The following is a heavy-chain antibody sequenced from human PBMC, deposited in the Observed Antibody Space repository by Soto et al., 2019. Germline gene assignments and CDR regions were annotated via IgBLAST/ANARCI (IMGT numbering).Heavy chain of an antibody. CDR3: ASGIYAFDF. J-gene: IGHJ3*01. V-gene: IGHV3-21*06. D-gene: IGHD1-20*01. CDR1: GFTFSNYN. Sequence: GGSLILSCAASGFTFSNYNMKWVRQAPGKGLECVSYIGSSSNDIYYADSVKGRFSISRDNAENSLFLQMNSLRAEDTAVYYCASGIYAFDFRGEGTMVTV. CDR2: IGSSSNDI.